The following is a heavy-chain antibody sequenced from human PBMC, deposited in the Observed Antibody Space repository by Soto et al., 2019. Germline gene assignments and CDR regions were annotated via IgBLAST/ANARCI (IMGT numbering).Heavy chain of an antibody. Sequence: PGGSLRLSCAASGFAFDINGMNWVRQAPGKGLEWVSSISSSSSYIYYADSVKGRFTISRDNAKNSLYLQMNSLRAEDTAVYYCAREYPREDYFYGMDVWGQGTTVTVSS. D-gene: IGHD1-26*01. J-gene: IGHJ6*02. CDR1: GFAFDING. V-gene: IGHV3-21*01. CDR3: AREYPREDYFYGMDV. CDR2: ISSSSSYI.